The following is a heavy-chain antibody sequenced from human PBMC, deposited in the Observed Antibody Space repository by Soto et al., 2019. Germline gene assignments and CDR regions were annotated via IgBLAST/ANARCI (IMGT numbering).Heavy chain of an antibody. CDR2: INAGNGNT. D-gene: IGHD3-3*01. CDR3: ARGPRFLEWLWYNWFDP. J-gene: IGHJ5*02. V-gene: IGHV1-3*01. Sequence: ASVKVSCKACGYTFTSYARHWVRQAPGQRLEWMGWINAGNGNTKYSQKFQGRVTITRDTSASTAYRELSSLRSEDTAVHHCARGPRFLEWLWYNWFDPCGQGTLIT. CDR1: GYTFTSYA.